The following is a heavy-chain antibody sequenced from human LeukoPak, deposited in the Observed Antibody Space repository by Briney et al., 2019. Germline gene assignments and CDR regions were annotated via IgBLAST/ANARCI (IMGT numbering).Heavy chain of an antibody. CDR2: IYHSGST. V-gene: IGHV4-38-2*02. J-gene: IGHJ3*02. CDR1: GGSISSYY. Sequence: SETLSLTCTVSGGSISSYYWGWIRQPPGKGLEWIGSIYHSGSTYYNPSLKSRVTISVDTSKNQFSLKLSSVTAADTAVYYCARGAPSNDAFDIWGQGTMVTVSS. CDR3: ARGAPSNDAFDI.